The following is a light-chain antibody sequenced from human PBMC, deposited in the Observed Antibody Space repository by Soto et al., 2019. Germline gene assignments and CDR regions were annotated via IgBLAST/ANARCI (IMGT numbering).Light chain of an antibody. Sequence: QSVLTQPASVSGSPGQSITISCTGTSSDVGGSNYVSWYQQHPGTAPKLMIYDVSNRPSGICNRFSGSKSGNTASLTISGLQAEDEADYYCSSYRSSSTSNVFGTGTKLTVL. CDR1: SSDVGGSNY. CDR2: DVS. CDR3: SSYRSSSTSNV. J-gene: IGLJ1*01. V-gene: IGLV2-14*01.